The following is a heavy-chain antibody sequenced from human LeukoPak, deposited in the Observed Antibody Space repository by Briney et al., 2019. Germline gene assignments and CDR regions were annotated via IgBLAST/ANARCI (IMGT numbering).Heavy chain of an antibody. J-gene: IGHJ6*03. V-gene: IGHV3-21*01. CDR3: ARAEGQLVPRDYYYMDV. D-gene: IGHD6-6*01. CDR1: GFTFSSYS. CDR2: ISSSSSYI. Sequence: GGSLRLSCAASGFTFSSYSMNWVRQAPGKGLEWVSSISSSSSYIYYADSVKGRFTISRDNAKNSLYLQMNSLRAEDTAVYYCARAEGQLVPRDYYYMDVWGKGTTVTVSS.